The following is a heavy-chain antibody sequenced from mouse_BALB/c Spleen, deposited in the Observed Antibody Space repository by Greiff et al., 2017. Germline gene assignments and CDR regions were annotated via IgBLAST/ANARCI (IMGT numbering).Heavy chain of an antibody. V-gene: IGHV14-1*02. D-gene: IGHD1-1*01. CDR3: ASGPTGFAY. J-gene: IGHJ3*01. Sequence: EVQRVESGAELVRPGALVKLSCKASGFNIKDYYMHWVKQRPEQGLEWIGWIDPENGNTIYDPKFQGKASITADTSSNTAYLQLSSLTSEDTAVYYCASGPTGFAYWGQGTLVTVSA. CDR1: GFNIKDYY. CDR2: IDPENGNT.